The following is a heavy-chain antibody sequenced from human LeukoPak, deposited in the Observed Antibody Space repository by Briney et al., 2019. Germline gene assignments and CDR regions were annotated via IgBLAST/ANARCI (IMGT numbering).Heavy chain of an antibody. CDR2: ISAYNGNT. J-gene: IGHJ2*01. D-gene: IGHD6-6*01. V-gene: IGHV1-18*01. Sequence: GASVKVSCKASGYTFTSYGISWVRQAPGQGLEWMGWISAYNGNTNYAQKLQGRVTMTTDTSTSTAYMELRSLRSDDTAVYYCARRQPGIAARPHWYFDLWGRGTLVTVSS. CDR1: GYTFTSYG. CDR3: ARRQPGIAARPHWYFDL.